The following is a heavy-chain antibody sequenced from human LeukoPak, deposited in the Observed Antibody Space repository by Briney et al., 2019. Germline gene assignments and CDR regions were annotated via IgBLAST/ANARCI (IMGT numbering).Heavy chain of an antibody. D-gene: IGHD3-22*01. CDR3: AKSPIGYYDSSGYYYDPMIFDY. CDR2: ISGSGGST. Sequence: GGSLRLSCAASGFTFSSYAMSWVRQAPGKGLEWVSAISGSGGSTYYADSVKGRFTISRDNSKNTLYLQMNSLRAEDTAVYYCAKSPIGYYDSSGYYYDPMIFDYWGPGTLVTVSS. CDR1: GFTFSSYA. V-gene: IGHV3-23*01. J-gene: IGHJ4*02.